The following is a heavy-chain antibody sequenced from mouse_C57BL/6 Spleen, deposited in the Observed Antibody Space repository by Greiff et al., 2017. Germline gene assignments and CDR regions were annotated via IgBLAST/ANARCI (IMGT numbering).Heavy chain of an antibody. CDR1: GYAFSSYW. D-gene: IGHD1-1*01. V-gene: IGHV1-80*01. CDR2: IYPGDGDT. CDR3: AKGDYYGSSSYWYFDV. J-gene: IGHJ1*03. Sequence: QVQLQQSGAELVKPGASVKISCKASGYAFSSYWMNWVKQRPGKGLEWIGQIYPGDGDTNYNGKFKGKATLTADKSSSTAYMQLSSLTSEDSAVYFCAKGDYYGSSSYWYFDVWSTAATVTVTS.